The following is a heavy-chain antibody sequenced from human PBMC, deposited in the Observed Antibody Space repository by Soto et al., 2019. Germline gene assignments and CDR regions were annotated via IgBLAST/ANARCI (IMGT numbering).Heavy chain of an antibody. D-gene: IGHD6-6*01. CDR3: AGIAARPGVYRDYYYYGMDV. CDR2: IYWNDDK. V-gene: IGHV2-5*01. CDR1: GFSLSTSGVG. J-gene: IGHJ6*02. Sequence: QITLKESGPTLVKPTQTLTLTCTFSGFSLSTSGVGVGWIRQPPGQALEWLALIYWNDDKRYSPSLKSRLTITKDTSKNQVVLTMTNMDPVDTATYYCAGIAARPGVYRDYYYYGMDVWGQGTTVTVSS.